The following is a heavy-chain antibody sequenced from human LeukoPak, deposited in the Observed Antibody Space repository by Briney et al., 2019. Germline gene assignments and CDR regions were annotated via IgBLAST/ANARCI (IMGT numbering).Heavy chain of an antibody. CDR1: EFTFTSYE. CDR3: ARGPSIAARYDAFDI. Sequence: GGSLRLSCAASEFTFTSYELNWVRQAPGKGLEWVSYISSSGNTISYADSVKGRFTIFRDNAKNSLYLQVISLRAEDTAVYYCARGPSIAARYDAFDIWGQGTMVTVSS. D-gene: IGHD6-6*01. CDR2: ISSSGNTI. J-gene: IGHJ3*02. V-gene: IGHV3-48*03.